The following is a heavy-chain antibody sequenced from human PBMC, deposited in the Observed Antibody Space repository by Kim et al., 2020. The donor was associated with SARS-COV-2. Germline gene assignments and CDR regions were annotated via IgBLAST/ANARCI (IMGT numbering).Heavy chain of an antibody. Sequence: GGSLRLSCAASGFTFSTYSMNWVRQAPGKGLEWVSSISSSNNYIYYADSMKGRFTISRDNAKNSLYLQLNSLRAEDTAVYYCARDSYYYDSSGYYYYGM. CDR2: ISSSNNYI. J-gene: IGHJ6*01. D-gene: IGHD3-22*01. CDR3: ARDSYYYDSSGYYYYGM. CDR1: GFTFSTYS. V-gene: IGHV3-21*01.